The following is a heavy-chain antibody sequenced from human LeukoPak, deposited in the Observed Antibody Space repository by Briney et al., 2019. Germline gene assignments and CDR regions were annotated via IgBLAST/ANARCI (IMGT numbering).Heavy chain of an antibody. CDR1: GYTFTGYY. CDR2: TNPNSGGT. V-gene: IGHV1-2*04. D-gene: IGHD3-22*01. J-gene: IGHJ4*02. CDR3: ARAPPVDYYDSSGYRFDY. Sequence: ASVKVSCKASGYTFTGYYMHWVRQAPGQGLEWMGWTNPNSGGTNYAQKFQGWVTMTRDTSISTAYMELSRLRSDDTAVYYCARAPPVDYYDSSGYRFDYWGQGTLVTVSS.